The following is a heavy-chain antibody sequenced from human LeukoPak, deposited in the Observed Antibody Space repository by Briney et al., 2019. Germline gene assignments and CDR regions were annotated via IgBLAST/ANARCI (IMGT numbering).Heavy chain of an antibody. CDR2: INQNGSEK. Sequence: GGSLRLSCAAAGITFSDYWMSWVRQSPGKGLEWVANINQNGSEKYYVDSVKGRFTISRDNAKNSLYLQMNSLRAEDTAVYYCASGMIEYDYWGQGTLVTVSS. CDR3: ASGMIEYDY. J-gene: IGHJ4*02. V-gene: IGHV3-7*01. CDR1: GITFSDYW. D-gene: IGHD3-22*01.